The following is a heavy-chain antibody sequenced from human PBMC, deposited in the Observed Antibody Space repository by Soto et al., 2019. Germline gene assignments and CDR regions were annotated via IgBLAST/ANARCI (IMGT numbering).Heavy chain of an antibody. CDR2: IIPIFGTA. CDR1: GGTFSSYA. J-gene: IGHJ5*02. Sequence: SVKVSCKASGGTFSSYAISWVRQAPGQGLEWMGGIIPIFGTADYAQKFQGRVTITADESTSTAYMELSSLRSEDTAVYYCARSLRPLRFLEWLLSYNWFDPWGQGTLVTVSS. V-gene: IGHV1-69*13. CDR3: ARSLRPLRFLEWLLSYNWFDP. D-gene: IGHD3-3*01.